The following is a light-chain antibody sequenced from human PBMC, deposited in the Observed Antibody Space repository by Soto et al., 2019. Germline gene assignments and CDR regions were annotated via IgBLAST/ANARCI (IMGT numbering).Light chain of an antibody. CDR2: GAS. CDR1: QSVSSN. CDR3: QQYNDWPWT. Sequence: EIVMTQSPATLSVSPGERATLSCRAGQSVSSNLAWYQQKPGQAPRLLIYGASTRATGIPARFSGSGSGTDLTLTISSLQSEDFAVYYCQQYNDWPWTFGQGTKVEIK. J-gene: IGKJ1*01. V-gene: IGKV3-15*01.